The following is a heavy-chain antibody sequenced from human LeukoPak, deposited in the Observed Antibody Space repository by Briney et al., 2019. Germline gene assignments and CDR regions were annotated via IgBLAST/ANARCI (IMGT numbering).Heavy chain of an antibody. CDR2: MNPNSGNT. CDR3: ARGLITYYDFWSGYPRGFDP. V-gene: IGHV1-8*02. Sequence: ASVKVSCKASGGTFSSYDINWVRQATGQGLEWMGWMNPNSGNTGYAQKSQGRVTMTRNTSISTAYMELSSLRSEDTAVYYCARGLITYYDFWSGYPRGFDPWGQGTLVTVSS. CDR1: GGTFSSYD. D-gene: IGHD3-3*01. J-gene: IGHJ5*02.